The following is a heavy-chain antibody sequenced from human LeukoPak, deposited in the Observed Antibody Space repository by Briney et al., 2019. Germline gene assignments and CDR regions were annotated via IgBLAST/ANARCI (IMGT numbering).Heavy chain of an antibody. J-gene: IGHJ4*02. CDR3: AARPGGSTWYGVFDF. Sequence: LETLSLTCSVSCVSMSSHYWSWIREPPGKGLEGFGYIYYGGTTNYNPSLKSRVTMSVDTSKNQFSLKLSSVTAADTALYYCAARPGGSTWYGVFDFWSRGTLVTVSS. V-gene: IGHV4-59*11. D-gene: IGHD6-13*01. CDR1: CVSMSSHY. CDR2: IYYGGTT.